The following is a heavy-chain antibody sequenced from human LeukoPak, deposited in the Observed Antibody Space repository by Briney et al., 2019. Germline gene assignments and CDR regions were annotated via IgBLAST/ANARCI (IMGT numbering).Heavy chain of an antibody. CDR3: ARAYSYGYLGPYYYYYYGMDV. CDR2: IIPIFGTA. D-gene: IGHD5-18*01. J-gene: IGHJ6*02. V-gene: IGHV1-69*13. Sequence: GASVKVSCKASGGTFSSYAISWVRQAPGQGLEWMGEIIPIFGTANYAQKFQGRVTITADESTSTAYMELSSLRSEDTAVYYCARAYSYGYLGPYYYYYYGMDVWGQGTTVTVSS. CDR1: GGTFSSYA.